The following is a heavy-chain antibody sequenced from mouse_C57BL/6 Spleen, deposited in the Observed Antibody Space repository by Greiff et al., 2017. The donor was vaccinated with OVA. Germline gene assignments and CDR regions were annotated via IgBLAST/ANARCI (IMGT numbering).Heavy chain of an antibody. J-gene: IGHJ4*01. V-gene: IGHV5-4*01. CDR1: GFTFSSYA. D-gene: IGHD2-5*01. Sequence: EVQRVESGGGLVKPGGSLKLSCAASGFTFSSYAMSWVRQTPEKRLEWVATISDGGSYTYYPDNVKGRFTISRDTAKTNLYLQISHLKSEDTTMEYCARDRTYYSNYEAMDYWGQGTSVTVSS. CDR2: ISDGGSYT. CDR3: ARDRTYYSNYEAMDY.